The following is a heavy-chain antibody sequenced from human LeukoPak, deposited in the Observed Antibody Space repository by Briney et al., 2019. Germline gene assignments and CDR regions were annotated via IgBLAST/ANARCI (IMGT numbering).Heavy chain of an antibody. J-gene: IGHJ6*02. Sequence: GGSLRLSCAASGFTFGSNWMHWVRQAPGKGLVWVSRIQSDGSTTSYADSVKGRFTISRDNAKSTLYLQMNSLRAEDTAVYYCARDGPHYDLDVWGQGTTVTVSS. CDR3: ARDGPHYDLDV. D-gene: IGHD3-3*01. CDR1: GFTFGSNW. CDR2: IQSDGSTT. V-gene: IGHV3-74*01.